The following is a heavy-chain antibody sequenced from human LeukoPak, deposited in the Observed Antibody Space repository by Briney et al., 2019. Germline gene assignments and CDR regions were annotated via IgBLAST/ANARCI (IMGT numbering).Heavy chain of an antibody. Sequence: GGSLRLSCAASGFTFSSFNMNWVRQAPGKGLEWVSYISSSSSSIYYADSARGRFTISRDNAKNSLYLQMNSLRAEDTAVYYCAREGSGGRNNWFDPWGQGTLVTVSS. J-gene: IGHJ5*02. CDR2: ISSSSSSI. CDR3: AREGSGGRNNWFDP. V-gene: IGHV3-48*01. D-gene: IGHD6-19*01. CDR1: GFTFSSFN.